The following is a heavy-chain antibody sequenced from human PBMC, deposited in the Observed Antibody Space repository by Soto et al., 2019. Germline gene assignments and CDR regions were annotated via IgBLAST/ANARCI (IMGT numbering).Heavy chain of an antibody. J-gene: IGHJ3*02. CDR2: ISWNSGSI. Sequence: GGSLRLCCAASGFTFDDYAMHWVRQAPGKGLEWVSGISWNSGSIGYADSVKGRFTISRDNAKNSLYLQMNSLRAEDTALYYCYAFAIWAQRTTVTGSS. CDR3: YAFAI. CDR1: GFTFDDYA. V-gene: IGHV3-9*01.